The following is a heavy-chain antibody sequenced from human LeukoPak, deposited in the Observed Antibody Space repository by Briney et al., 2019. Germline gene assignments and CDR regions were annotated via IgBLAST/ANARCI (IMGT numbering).Heavy chain of an antibody. CDR3: TADLSDSSAWSFDY. V-gene: IGHV3-15*01. D-gene: IGHD3-22*01. J-gene: IGHJ4*02. Sequence: GGSLRLSCAASGFTFSRYSMNWVRQAPGKGLEWIGRIRTKREGEPTDYPGPVKGRFTISRDPSENTLYLQMNSLRTEDTAVYYCTADLSDSSAWSFDYWGQGTLVTVSS. CDR2: IRTKREGEPT. CDR1: GFTFSRYS.